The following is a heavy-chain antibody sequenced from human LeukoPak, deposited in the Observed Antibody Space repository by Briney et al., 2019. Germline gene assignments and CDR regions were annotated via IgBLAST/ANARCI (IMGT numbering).Heavy chain of an antibody. Sequence: GASVTVSCKASGYSFTTYAMTWLRQAPGPGLEWMGGINPNTGNPTYAPGFTGRFVFYLDTSVHKAYLTISGLKADDTAVYYCAGAYQPVGGLALPDYWGQGTLVSVSS. V-gene: IGHV7-4-1*02. CDR1: GYSFTTYA. J-gene: IGHJ4*02. D-gene: IGHD3-16*02. CDR3: AGAYQPVGGLALPDY. CDR2: INPNTGNP.